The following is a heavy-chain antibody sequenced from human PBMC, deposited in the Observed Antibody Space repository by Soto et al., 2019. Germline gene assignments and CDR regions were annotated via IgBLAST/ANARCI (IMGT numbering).Heavy chain of an antibody. CDR3: ATLPQGARSGPFDP. CDR2: IYYSGST. Sequence: TLSLTCTVSGGSISSGGYYWSWIRQHPGKGLEWIGYIYYSGSTYYNPSLKSRVTISVDTSKNQFSLKLSSVTAADTAVYYCATLPQGARSGPFDPWGQGTLVTVSS. D-gene: IGHD1-26*01. J-gene: IGHJ5*02. V-gene: IGHV4-31*03. CDR1: GGSISSGGYY.